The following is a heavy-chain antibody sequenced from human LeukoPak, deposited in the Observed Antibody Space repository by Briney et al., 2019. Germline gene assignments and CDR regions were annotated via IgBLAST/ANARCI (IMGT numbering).Heavy chain of an antibody. Sequence: GASVTVSCKASGYTFTDYYMHWVRQAPGQGLEWMGWINPDSGGTSSAQKFQGRLTKTRDTSITTAYMELSSLGSDDTAVYYCARQHSSGYYSPHYYYGMDVWGQGTTVTVSS. CDR3: ARQHSSGYYSPHYYYGMDV. CDR2: INPDSGGT. CDR1: GYTFTDYY. D-gene: IGHD3-22*01. J-gene: IGHJ6*02. V-gene: IGHV1-2*02.